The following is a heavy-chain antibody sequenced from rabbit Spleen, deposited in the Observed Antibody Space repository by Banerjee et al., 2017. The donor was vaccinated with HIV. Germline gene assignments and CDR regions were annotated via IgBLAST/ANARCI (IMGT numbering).Heavy chain of an antibody. CDR2: IYAADSGDT. J-gene: IGHJ4*01. V-gene: IGHV1S45*01. Sequence: QEQLVESGGGLVQPEGSLTLTCTASGFSFSEKEVMCWVRQALGKGLEWIGCIYAADSGDTDYANWATGRFTISKTSSTTVTLQMTSLTAADTATYFCARDGRSTSAWSFNLWGQGTLVTVS. CDR3: ARDGRSTSAWSFNL. D-gene: IGHD1-1*01. CDR1: GFSFSEKEV.